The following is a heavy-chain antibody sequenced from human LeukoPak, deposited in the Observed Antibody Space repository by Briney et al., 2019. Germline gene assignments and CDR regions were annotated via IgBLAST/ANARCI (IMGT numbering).Heavy chain of an antibody. V-gene: IGHV3-15*01. D-gene: IGHD2-15*01. CDR3: IADTPAFARYDFDY. Sequence: GGSLRLSCAASGFTFSNSWMHWVRQAPGKGLEWVGRIKAGAGTADYAAPVKGRFTISRDDSKSTLYLQMNSLKTEDTAVYYCIADTPAFARYDFDYWGEGALVTVSS. J-gene: IGHJ4*02. CDR1: GFTFSNSW. CDR2: IKAGAGTA.